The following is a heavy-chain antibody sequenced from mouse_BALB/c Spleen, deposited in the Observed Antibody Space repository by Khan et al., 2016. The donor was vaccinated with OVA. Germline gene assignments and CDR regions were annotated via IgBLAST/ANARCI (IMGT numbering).Heavy chain of an antibody. CDR3: TFDGYYSAWFAY. V-gene: IGHV1-26*01. D-gene: IGHD2-3*01. J-gene: IGHJ3*01. Sequence: MQLEESGPDLVKPGASVKISCKASGYSFTGYYMHWMKQGHGKSLEWIGRVNPNSGDTNYNQKFKGKAILTVDKSSSTAYMDLRSLTSEDSAVYYCTFDGYYSAWFAYWGQGTLVTVSA. CDR2: VNPNSGDT. CDR1: GYSFTGYY.